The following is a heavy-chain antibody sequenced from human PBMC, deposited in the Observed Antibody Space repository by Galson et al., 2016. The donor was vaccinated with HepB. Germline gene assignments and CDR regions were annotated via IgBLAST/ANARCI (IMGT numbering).Heavy chain of an antibody. Sequence: RALVKPTQTLTLTCTFSGFSLSTSGEGVGWTRQPPGKALEWLALIYWNDDKRYSPSLRNRLTITKDTSKNQVVLTMTNMDPVDTATYYCAHRRSGYCNSISCLYFDYWGQGALVTVSS. CDR3: AHRRSGYCNSISCLYFDY. D-gene: IGHD2-2*01. CDR2: IYWNDDK. J-gene: IGHJ4*02. CDR1: GFSLSTSGEG. V-gene: IGHV2-5*01.